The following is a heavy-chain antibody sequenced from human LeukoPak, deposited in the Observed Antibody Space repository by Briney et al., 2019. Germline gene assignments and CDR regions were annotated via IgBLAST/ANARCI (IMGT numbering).Heavy chain of an antibody. CDR1: GGSFSGYY. V-gene: IGHV4-34*01. CDR2: LNHSGST. Sequence: SETLSLTCAVYGGSFSGYYWSWICQPPGKGLEWIGELNHSGSTNYNPSLKSRVTISVDTSKNQFSLKLSSVTAADTAVYYCARGRVSSWYHYYYYGMDVWGQGTTVTVSS. CDR3: ARGRVSSWYHYYYYGMDV. D-gene: IGHD6-13*01. J-gene: IGHJ6*02.